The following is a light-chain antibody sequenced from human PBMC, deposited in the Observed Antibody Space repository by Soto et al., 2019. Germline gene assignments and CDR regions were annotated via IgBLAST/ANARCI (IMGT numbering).Light chain of an antibody. CDR1: DTINIY. CDR3: QQRYNWPPLT. J-gene: IGKJ5*01. CDR2: DAS. Sequence: VVLTQSPATLSLSPGERATLSCRASDTINIYLAWYQQKPGQVPRLLIYDASNRATGIPARFSGSGSGTDFTLTISSLEPEDFAIYYCQQRYNWPPLTFGQGTRLEMK. V-gene: IGKV3-11*01.